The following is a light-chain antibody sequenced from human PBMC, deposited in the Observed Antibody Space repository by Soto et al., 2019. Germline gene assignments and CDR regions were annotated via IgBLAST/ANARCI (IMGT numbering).Light chain of an antibody. CDR1: QSVSSY. V-gene: IGKV3-11*01. CDR2: DAS. CDR3: QQRSNWPTIT. J-gene: IGKJ5*01. Sequence: DIVLTQSPATLSLSPGARAILSCRASQSVSSYLAWYQQKPCQAHRLLIYDASNRATGIPARFSGSGCGTDFTLTISSLEPEDFAVYYCQQRSNWPTITFGQGTKLDIK.